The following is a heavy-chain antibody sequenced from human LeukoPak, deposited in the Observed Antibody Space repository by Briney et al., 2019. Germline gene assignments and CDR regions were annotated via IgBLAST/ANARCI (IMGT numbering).Heavy chain of an antibody. CDR3: ARNQIGFSPFDP. CDR2: TYSSGST. D-gene: IGHD1-14*01. J-gene: IGHJ5*02. Sequence: SETLSLTCTVSGGSINSKYWSWIRQPAGKGLEWIGRTYSSGSTNYNSSLKSRVTMAVDTSKNQFSLRLSSVTAADTAVYYCARNQIGFSPFDPWGQGTLVTVSS. CDR1: GGSINSKY. V-gene: IGHV4-4*07.